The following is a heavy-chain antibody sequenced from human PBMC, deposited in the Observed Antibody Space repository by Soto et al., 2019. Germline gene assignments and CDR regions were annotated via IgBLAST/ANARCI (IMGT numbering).Heavy chain of an antibody. CDR1: GFTFSDYY. CDR3: ARDARGEWLQLYYFDY. J-gene: IGHJ4*02. D-gene: IGHD5-12*01. V-gene: IGHV3-11*05. CDR2: ISSSSSYT. Sequence: PGGSLRLSCAASGFTFSDYYMSWIRQAPGKGLEWVSYISSSSSYTNYADSVKGRFTISRDNAKNSLYLQMNSLRAEDTAVYYCARDARGEWLQLYYFDYWGQGTLVTVSS.